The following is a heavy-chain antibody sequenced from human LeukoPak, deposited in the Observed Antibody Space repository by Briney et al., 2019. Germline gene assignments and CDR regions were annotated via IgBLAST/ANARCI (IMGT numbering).Heavy chain of an antibody. J-gene: IGHJ4*02. D-gene: IGHD6-13*01. Sequence: PGGSLRLSCAASGFTLSDNYMSWVRQAPGKGLEWVSVMYSRGDTYYAVSVKGRFTFSRDISKNTLYLQMNGLRTEDTAMYYCARDAPQVPAAGVLAFWGQGTLVTVSS. CDR3: ARDAPQVPAAGVLAF. CDR2: MYSRGDT. CDR1: GFTLSDNY. V-gene: IGHV3-53*01.